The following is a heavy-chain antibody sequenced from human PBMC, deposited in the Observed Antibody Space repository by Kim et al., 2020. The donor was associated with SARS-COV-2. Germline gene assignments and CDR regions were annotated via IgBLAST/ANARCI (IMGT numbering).Heavy chain of an antibody. CDR1: GYTFTSYG. CDR3: ARTYGDYRYYYYGMDV. V-gene: IGHV1-18*01. D-gene: IGHD4-17*01. Sequence: ASVKVSCKASGYTFTSYGISWVRQAHGQGLEWMGWISAYNGNTNYAQKLQGRVTMTTDTSTSTAYMELRSLRSDDTAVYYCARTYGDYRYYYYGMDVWGQGTTVTVSS. CDR2: ISAYNGNT. J-gene: IGHJ6*02.